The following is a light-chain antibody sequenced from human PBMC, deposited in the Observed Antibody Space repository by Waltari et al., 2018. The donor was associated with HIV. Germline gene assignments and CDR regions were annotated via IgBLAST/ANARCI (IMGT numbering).Light chain of an antibody. CDR2: DVN. Sequence: QSALTQPRSVSGSPGQSVTISCSGPFRAVGGCNFVSWYQQHSGKAPKLVIFDVNKRPSWVPDRFSGSKSGNTASLTVSGLQAEDEADYFCCSYAGSFTLLFGGGTNLAVL. V-gene: IGLV2-11*01. CDR3: CSYAGSFTLL. J-gene: IGLJ3*02. CDR1: FRAVGGCNF.